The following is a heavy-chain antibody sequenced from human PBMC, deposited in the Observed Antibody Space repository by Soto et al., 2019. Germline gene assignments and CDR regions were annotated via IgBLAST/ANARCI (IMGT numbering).Heavy chain of an antibody. CDR3: ARDLGYCSSTSCLYYYYGMDV. CDR1: GYTFTGYA. V-gene: IGHV1-3*01. Sequence: ASVKVSCKASGYTFTGYAMHWVRQAPGQRLEWMGWINAGNGNTKYSQKFQGRVTITRDTSASTAYMELSSLRSEDTAVYYCARDLGYCSSTSCLYYYYGMDVWGQGTTVTVSS. D-gene: IGHD2-2*03. J-gene: IGHJ6*02. CDR2: INAGNGNT.